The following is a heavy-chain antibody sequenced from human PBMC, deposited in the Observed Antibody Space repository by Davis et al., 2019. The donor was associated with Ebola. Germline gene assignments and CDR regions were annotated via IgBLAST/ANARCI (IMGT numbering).Heavy chain of an antibody. CDR2: ISGSGGTT. CDR1: GFTFSGYA. D-gene: IGHD3-3*01. J-gene: IGHJ6*02. Sequence: GESLKISCATSGFTFSGYAMSWVRQTPEKGLEWVSSISGSGGTTYYADYVKGRFTISRDNSKSTLYLQMNSLKAEDTAMYYCARLVAWSGLRDYYYGMDVWGQGTTVTVSS. V-gene: IGHV3-23*01. CDR3: ARLVAWSGLRDYYYGMDV.